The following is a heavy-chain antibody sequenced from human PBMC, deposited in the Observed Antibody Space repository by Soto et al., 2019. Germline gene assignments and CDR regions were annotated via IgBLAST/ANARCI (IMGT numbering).Heavy chain of an antibody. CDR3: AKLGDYDILTGSLPQRYYFDY. CDR1: GFTFSSYA. CDR2: ISGSGGST. D-gene: IGHD3-9*01. J-gene: IGHJ4*02. Sequence: PGGSLRLSCAASGFTFSSYAMSWVRQAPGKGLEWVSAISGSGGSTYYAESVKGRFTISRDNSKNTLYLQMNSLRAEDTAVYYCAKLGDYDILTGSLPQRYYFDYWGQGTLVTVSS. V-gene: IGHV3-23*01.